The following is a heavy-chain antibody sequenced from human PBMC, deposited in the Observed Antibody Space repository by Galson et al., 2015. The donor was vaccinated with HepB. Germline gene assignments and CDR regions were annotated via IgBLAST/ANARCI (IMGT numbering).Heavy chain of an antibody. V-gene: IGHV1-69*04. CDR3: ARDSPPRRELPEYFDY. CDR1: GGTFSSYT. Sequence: SVKVSCKASGGTFSSYTISWVRQAPGQGLEWMGRIIPILGIANYAQKFQGRVTITADKSTSTAYMELSSLRSEDTAVYYCARDSPPRRELPEYFDYWGQGTLVTVSS. CDR2: IIPILGIA. D-gene: IGHD1-26*01. J-gene: IGHJ4*02.